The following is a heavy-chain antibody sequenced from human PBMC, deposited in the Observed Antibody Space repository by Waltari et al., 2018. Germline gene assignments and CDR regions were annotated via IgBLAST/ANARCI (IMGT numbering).Heavy chain of an antibody. CDR1: GGFISSHY. D-gene: IGHD3-3*01. CDR2: IYYGGDK. J-gene: IGHJ4*02. V-gene: IGHV4-59*11. CDR3: AGTTWRFGNNIDS. Sequence: QVDLQQAGPGLVRPSETLSLTCSVSGGFISSHYWSWIRQSPGKGLEWIGFIYYGGDKNYNPSVKSRVTISVDTLKSQVSLVLTSVTAADTAVYFCAGTTWRFGNNIDSWGQGTLVTVSS.